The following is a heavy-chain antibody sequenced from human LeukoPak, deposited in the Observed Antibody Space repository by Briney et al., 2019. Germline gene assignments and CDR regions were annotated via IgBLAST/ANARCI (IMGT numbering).Heavy chain of an antibody. CDR3: ARGLSRCSGGSCYLGYYYYGMDV. D-gene: IGHD2-15*01. CDR2: INHSGST. CDR1: GGSFSGYY. V-gene: IGHV4-34*01. Sequence: SETLSLTCAVYGGSFSGYYWSWIRQPSGKGLEWIGEINHSGSTNYNPSLKSRVTISVDTSKNQFSLKLSSVTAADTAVYYCARGLSRCSGGSCYLGYYYYGMDVWGQGTTVTVSS. J-gene: IGHJ6*02.